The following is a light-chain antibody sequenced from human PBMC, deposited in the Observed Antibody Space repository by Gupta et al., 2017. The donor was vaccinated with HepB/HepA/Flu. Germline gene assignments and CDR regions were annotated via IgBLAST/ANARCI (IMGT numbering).Light chain of an antibody. CDR3: QAWDRTTVV. CDR2: EDS. J-gene: IGLJ3*02. Sequence: SYELTQSPSVSVSPGQTASITCSGDNLGDKFASWYQQKPGQSPVLVIYEDSKRPSGSPERFSGSNSGNTATLTIGGTQVMDDADYYCQAWDRTTVVFGPGTKLTVL. CDR1: NLGDKF. V-gene: IGLV3-1*01.